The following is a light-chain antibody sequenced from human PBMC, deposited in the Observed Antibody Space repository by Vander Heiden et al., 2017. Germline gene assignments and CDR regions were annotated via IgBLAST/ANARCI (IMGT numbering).Light chain of an antibody. Sequence: QSVLTQPPYVSGAPGQGVTISCTGSSSNIGAGYDVHWYQQLPGTAPKLLIYGNSNRPSGVPDRFSGSKSGTSASLAITGLQAEDEADYYCQSYDSSLSGSDVVFGGGTKLTVL. CDR3: QSYDSSLSGSDVV. V-gene: IGLV1-40*01. J-gene: IGLJ2*01. CDR1: SSNIGAGYD. CDR2: GNS.